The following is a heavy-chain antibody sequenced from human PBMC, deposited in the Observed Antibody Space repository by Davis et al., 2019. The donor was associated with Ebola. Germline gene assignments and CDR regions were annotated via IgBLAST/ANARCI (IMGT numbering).Heavy chain of an antibody. CDR2: INSAGTT. D-gene: IGHD4-17*01. CDR3: ARATATVYY. J-gene: IGHJ4*02. CDR1: GFTFSNDG. V-gene: IGHV3-23*01. Sequence: GESLKISCAASGFTFSNDGMGWVRQAPGKGLEWVSTINSAGTTYYGDSVKGRFTISRDNAKNTLYLQMNSLRAEDTAVYYCARATATVYYWGQGTLVTVSS.